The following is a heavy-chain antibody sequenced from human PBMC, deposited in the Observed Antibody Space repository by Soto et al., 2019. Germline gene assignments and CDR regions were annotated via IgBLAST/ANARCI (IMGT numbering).Heavy chain of an antibody. D-gene: IGHD3-22*01. CDR2: IYHSGNT. CDR1: GGSISSSDW. V-gene: IGHV4-4*02. CDR3: ERHSTWLLLFDY. Sequence: SETLSLTCAVSGGSISSSDWWSWVRQPPGKGLEWIGGIYHSGNTNYNPSLKSRVTISVDTSKNQFSLKLGSVTASDTAVYFCERHSTWLLLFDYWGQGTLVTVSS. J-gene: IGHJ4*02.